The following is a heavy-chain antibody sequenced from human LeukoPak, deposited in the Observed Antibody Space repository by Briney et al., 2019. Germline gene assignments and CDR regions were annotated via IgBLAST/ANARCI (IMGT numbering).Heavy chain of an antibody. CDR3: ARGPPGGIQFLEWKSPLDS. D-gene: IGHD3-3*01. CDR2: INPKSGGT. V-gene: IGHV1-2*02. CDR1: GYTFTGYY. Sequence: ASVKVSCKASGYTFTGYYMHWVRQAPGQGLEWMGWINPKSGGTNYAQKFQGRVTMTGDTSISMAYMELSSLRSDDTAVYYCARGPPGGIQFLEWKSPLDSWGQGTLVTVSS. J-gene: IGHJ4*02.